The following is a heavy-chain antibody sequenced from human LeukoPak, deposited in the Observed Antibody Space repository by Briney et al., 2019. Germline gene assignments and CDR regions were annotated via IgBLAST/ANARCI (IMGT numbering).Heavy chain of an antibody. Sequence: SETLSLTCAVYGGSFSGYYWSWIRQPPGKGLEWIGEINHSGSTNYNPSLKSRVTISVDTSKNQFSLKLSSLTAADTAVYYCVLGRYDSSGYYDPNDYRGQGTLVTVSS. J-gene: IGHJ4*02. CDR2: INHSGST. CDR3: VLGRYDSSGYYDPNDY. V-gene: IGHV4-34*01. CDR1: GGSFSGYY. D-gene: IGHD3-22*01.